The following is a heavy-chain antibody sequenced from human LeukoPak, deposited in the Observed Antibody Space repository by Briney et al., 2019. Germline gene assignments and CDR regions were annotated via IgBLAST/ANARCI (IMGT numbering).Heavy chain of an antibody. D-gene: IGHD6-19*01. Sequence: TPSETLSLTCAVYGGSFSGYYWSWIRQPPGKGLEWIGEINHSGSTNYNPSLKSRVTISVDTSKNQFSLKLSSVTAADTAVYYCARGRSSGSGQGYWGQGTLVTVSS. CDR3: ARGRSSGSGQGY. CDR2: INHSGST. CDR1: GGSFSGYY. J-gene: IGHJ4*02. V-gene: IGHV4-34*01.